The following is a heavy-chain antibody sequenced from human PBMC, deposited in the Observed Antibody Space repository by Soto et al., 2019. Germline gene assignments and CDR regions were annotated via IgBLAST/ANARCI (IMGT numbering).Heavy chain of an antibody. CDR2: ISGSGTST. J-gene: IGHJ6*02. CDR3: ANRPRYYYFDV. Sequence: EAQLLESGGGLVQPGGSLRLSCAASDFTFNNYVMNWVRQAPGKGLEWVTGISGSGTSTYFADSVKGRFTISRDNSKNTLFLQMNTLRVEDTAIYYCANRPRYYYFDVWGQGTTVTVSS. CDR1: DFTFNNYV. V-gene: IGHV3-23*01.